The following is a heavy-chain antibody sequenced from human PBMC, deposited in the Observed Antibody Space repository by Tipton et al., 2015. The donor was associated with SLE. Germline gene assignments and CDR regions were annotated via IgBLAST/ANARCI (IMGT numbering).Heavy chain of an antibody. CDR1: GGTFSSYT. Sequence: QLVQSGAEAKKPGDSLKVSCKASGGTFSSYTISWVRQAPGQGLEWMGRIIPILGIANYAQKFQGRVTITADKSTSTAYMELSSLRSEDTAVYYCAWGKRGTYYYYGMDVWGQGTTVTVSS. V-gene: IGHV1-69*09. D-gene: IGHD7-27*01. CDR3: AWGKRGTYYYYGMDV. CDR2: IIPILGIA. J-gene: IGHJ6*02.